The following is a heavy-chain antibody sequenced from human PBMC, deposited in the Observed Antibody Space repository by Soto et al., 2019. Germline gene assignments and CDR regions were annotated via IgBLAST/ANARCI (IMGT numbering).Heavy chain of an antibody. J-gene: IGHJ3*02. CDR1: GFTFSSFG. CDR2: ISYDGSNK. D-gene: IGHD5-12*01. Sequence: QVQLVESGGGVVQPGRSLRLSCAASGFTFSSFGMHWVRQAPGKGLEWVAVISYDGSNKYYADSVKGRLTISRDNSKNTLYLQMNSLRGEDTAVYYCAKDNGSGCDWLRVGDASDIWGHGTMVTVSS. CDR3: AKDNGSGCDWLRVGDASDI. V-gene: IGHV3-30*18.